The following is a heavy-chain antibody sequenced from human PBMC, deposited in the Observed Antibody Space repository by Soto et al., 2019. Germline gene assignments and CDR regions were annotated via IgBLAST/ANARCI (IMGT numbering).Heavy chain of an antibody. V-gene: IGHV4-39*01. J-gene: IGHJ4*02. D-gene: IGHD2-2*01. CDR3: AGRYCSSTSCYPH. Sequence: SETLSLTCTVSGGSISSSSYYWGWIRQPPGKGLEWIGSIYYSGSTYYNPSLKSRVTISVDTSKNQFSLKLSSVTAADTAVYYCAGRYCSSTSCYPHWGQGTLVTVSS. CDR2: IYYSGST. CDR1: GGSISSSSYY.